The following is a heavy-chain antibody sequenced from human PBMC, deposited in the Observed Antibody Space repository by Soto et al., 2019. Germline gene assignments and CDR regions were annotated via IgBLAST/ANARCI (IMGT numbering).Heavy chain of an antibody. CDR1: GYTFTNHD. CDR3: ARTGWSGSSGFPDFDY. V-gene: IGHV1-18*01. Sequence: QVQLVRSGAEMKKPGASVKVSCKASGYTFTNHDITWVRQAPGQGLEWMGWISAYNGNTNYAQKLQGRVTMTTDTSTSTAYMELRSLRSDDTAVYYCARTGWSGSSGFPDFDYWGQGTLVTVSS. CDR2: ISAYNGNT. D-gene: IGHD3-22*01. J-gene: IGHJ4*02.